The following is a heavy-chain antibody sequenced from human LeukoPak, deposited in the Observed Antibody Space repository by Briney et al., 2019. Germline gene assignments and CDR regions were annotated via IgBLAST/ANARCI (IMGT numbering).Heavy chain of an antibody. Sequence: SVKVSCKPSGGTFSSYAISWVRQAPGQGLEWMGRIIPIFGIANYAQKFQGRVTITAHKSTSTAYMELSSLRSEDTAVYYCAREATVTTRWFAPWGQGTLVTVSS. D-gene: IGHD4-17*01. CDR1: GGTFSSYA. J-gene: IGHJ5*02. V-gene: IGHV1-69*04. CDR2: IIPIFGIA. CDR3: AREATVTTRWFAP.